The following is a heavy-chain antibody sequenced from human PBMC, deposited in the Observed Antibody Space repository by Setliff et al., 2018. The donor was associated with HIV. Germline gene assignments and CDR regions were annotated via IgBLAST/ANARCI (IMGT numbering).Heavy chain of an antibody. CDR2: IYPNEDRT. V-gene: IGHV1-46*01. CDR1: GYTFTSYY. D-gene: IGHD6-19*01. J-gene: IGHJ4*02. Sequence: ASVKVSCKASGYTFTSYYIHWVRQAPGQGLEWMGIIYPNEDRTTYAQEFQGRVTMTRDTSTSTVYMELSSLRSEDTAVYYCAGDPAGSGHDFYFDYWGRGTLVAVAS. CDR3: AGDPAGSGHDFYFDY.